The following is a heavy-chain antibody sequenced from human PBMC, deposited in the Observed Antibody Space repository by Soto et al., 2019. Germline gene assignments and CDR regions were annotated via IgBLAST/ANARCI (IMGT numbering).Heavy chain of an antibody. J-gene: IGHJ6*04. CDR2: ISAYNGNT. D-gene: IGHD2-2*01. CDR3: ARDYKGGYCSSTSCYFLYYYYGMDV. Sequence: ASVKVSCKASGYTFTSYGISWVRQAPGQGLEWMGWISAYNGNTNYAQKLQGRVTMTTDTSTSTAYMELRSLRSDDTAVYYCARDYKGGYCSSTSCYFLYYYYGMDVWGKGTTVTVSS. V-gene: IGHV1-18*01. CDR1: GYTFTSYG.